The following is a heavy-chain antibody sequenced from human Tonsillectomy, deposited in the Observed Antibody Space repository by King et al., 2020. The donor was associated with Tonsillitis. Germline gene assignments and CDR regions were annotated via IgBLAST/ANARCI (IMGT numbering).Heavy chain of an antibody. D-gene: IGHD3-16*01. J-gene: IGHJ6*02. V-gene: IGHV3-30*18. Sequence: VQLVESGGGVVQPGRSLRLSCAASGFSFSSYGMHWVRQAPGKGLEWVAVTSYDESNKYYADSVKGRFTISRDNSKNTLYLQMNSLRAEDTAVYYCAKDWGMGYGGGGGNYYYGMDVWGQGTTVTVSS. CDR3: AKDWGMGYGGGGGNYYYGMDV. CDR1: GFSFSSYG. CDR2: TSYDESNK.